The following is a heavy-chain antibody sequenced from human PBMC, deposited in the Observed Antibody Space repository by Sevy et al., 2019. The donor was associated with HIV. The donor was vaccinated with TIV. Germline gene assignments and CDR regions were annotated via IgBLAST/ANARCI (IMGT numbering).Heavy chain of an antibody. CDR2: IENRGST. CDR3: APALHVVVVQGALGWFDP. J-gene: IGHJ5*02. CDR1: GGSFSSYY. V-gene: IGHV4-34*01. D-gene: IGHD2-2*01. Sequence: WETLSLTCAVYGGSFSSYYWNWIRQSPGKELEWIGEIENRGSTHYNPSLKSRVTISVDTSNNQFSLRLNSVTAAYTHVYYAAPALHVVVVQGALGWFDPWGQGTLVTVSS.